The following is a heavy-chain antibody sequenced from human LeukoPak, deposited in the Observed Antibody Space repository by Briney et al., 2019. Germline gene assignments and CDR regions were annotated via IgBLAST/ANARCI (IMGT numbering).Heavy chain of an antibody. D-gene: IGHD4-11*01. Sequence: PSETLSLTCTVSDYSISSGYYWGWIRQPPGKGLEWIGSIYYTGSTYYNPSLKSRVTISVDTSKNQFSLKLRSVTAADTALYYCTRHTGYISGQYSNYEDSWGQGTLVTVSS. J-gene: IGHJ4*02. CDR1: DYSISSGYY. CDR2: IYYTGST. V-gene: IGHV4-38-2*02. CDR3: TRHTGYISGQYSNYEDS.